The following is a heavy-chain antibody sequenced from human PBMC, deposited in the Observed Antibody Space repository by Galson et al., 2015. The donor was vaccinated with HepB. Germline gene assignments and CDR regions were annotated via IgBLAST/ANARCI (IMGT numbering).Heavy chain of an antibody. Sequence: SLRLSCAASGFTFSGSAIHWVRQAPGKGLEWVGRIRSQANSYATAYAASVKGRFTISSDDSRDTAYLQMNSLKTEDTAVYYCTPTVTLRGFDYWGQGTLVTVSS. CDR1: GFTFSGSA. CDR3: TPTVTLRGFDY. CDR2: IRSQANSYAT. V-gene: IGHV3-73*01. D-gene: IGHD4-17*01. J-gene: IGHJ4*02.